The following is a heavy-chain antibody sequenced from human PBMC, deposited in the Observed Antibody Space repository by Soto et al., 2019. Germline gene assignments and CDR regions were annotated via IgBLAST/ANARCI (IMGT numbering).Heavy chain of an antibody. D-gene: IGHD1-26*01. J-gene: IGHJ5*02. V-gene: IGHV3-9*01. Sequence: EVQLVESGGGLAQPGWSRRLSCAASGFNFDDHAMHWVRQTPGKGLEWVSGISWNSVTINYADSIKGRFTISRDNAKRTLYLQMNHLRPAEPAMYFCGRSSGSQPRAAWFAPWGPGTLVTFS. CDR2: ISWNSVTI. CDR3: GRSSGSQPRAAWFAP. CDR1: GFNFDDHA.